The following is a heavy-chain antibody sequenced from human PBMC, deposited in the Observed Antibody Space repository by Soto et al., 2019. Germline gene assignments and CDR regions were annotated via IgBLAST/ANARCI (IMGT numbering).Heavy chain of an antibody. Sequence: ETLSLTCTVSGGSISSYYWSWIRQPPGKGLEWIGYIYYSGSTNYNPSLKSRVTISVDTSKNQFSLKLSSVTAADTAVYYCARRYGYAFDIWGQGTVVTVSS. CDR3: ARRYGYAFDI. J-gene: IGHJ3*02. CDR1: GGSISSYY. CDR2: IYYSGST. D-gene: IGHD4-17*01. V-gene: IGHV4-59*01.